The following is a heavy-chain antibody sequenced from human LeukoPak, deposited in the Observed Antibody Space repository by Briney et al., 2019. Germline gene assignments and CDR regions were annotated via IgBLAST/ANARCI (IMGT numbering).Heavy chain of an antibody. CDR1: GGSISSYY. CDR3: ARGGYYGSGNDFRFDP. CDR2: IYYSGST. Sequence: SETLSLTCTVSGGSISSYYWSWLRQPPGQGLEWFGYIYYSGSTNYKPSLKSRVTISVDTSKNQFSLKLSSVTAADTAVYYCARGGYYGSGNDFRFDPWGQGTLVTVSS. D-gene: IGHD3-10*01. J-gene: IGHJ5*02. V-gene: IGHV4-59*01.